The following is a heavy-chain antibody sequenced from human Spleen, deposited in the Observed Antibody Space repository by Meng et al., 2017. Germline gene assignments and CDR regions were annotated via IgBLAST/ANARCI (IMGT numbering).Heavy chain of an antibody. V-gene: IGHV1-18*01. CDR1: GYTFTSYG. J-gene: IGHJ4*02. CDR3: ASGTPGRSYCDY. Sequence: QVQLVQSGAEVKKPGASVKVSCKASGYTFTSYGVSWVRQAPGQGLEWMGWINPYNGNTNYAQKLQGRVTMTTDTSTSTAFMELRSLTSDDTAVYYCASGTPGRSYCDYWGQGTLVTVSS. CDR2: INPYNGNT. D-gene: IGHD2-15*01.